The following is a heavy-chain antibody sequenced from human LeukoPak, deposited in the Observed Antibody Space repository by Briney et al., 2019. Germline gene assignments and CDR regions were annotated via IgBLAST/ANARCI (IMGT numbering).Heavy chain of an antibody. CDR2: IIPIFGTA. Sequence: GASVKVSCKASGGTFSSYAISWVRQAPGQGLEWMGGIIPIFGTASYAQKFQGRVTITADESTSTAYMELSSLRSEDTAVYYCARDQRPDCSGGSCYPFFDYWGQGTLVTVSS. J-gene: IGHJ4*02. CDR1: GGTFSSYA. V-gene: IGHV1-69*01. CDR3: ARDQRPDCSGGSCYPFFDY. D-gene: IGHD2-15*01.